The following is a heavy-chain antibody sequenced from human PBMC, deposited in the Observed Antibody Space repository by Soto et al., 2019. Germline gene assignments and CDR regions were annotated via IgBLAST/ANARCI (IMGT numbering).Heavy chain of an antibody. CDR1: GGSISSYY. V-gene: IGHV4-59*12. Sequence: PSETLSLTCTVSGGSISSYYWSWIRQPPGKGLEWIGYIYYSGSTNYNPSLKSRVTISVDTSKNQFSLKLSSVTAADTAVYYCARDLPTMVRGVIIGRGWFDPWGQGTLVTVSS. D-gene: IGHD3-10*01. CDR2: IYYSGST. J-gene: IGHJ5*02. CDR3: ARDLPTMVRGVIIGRGWFDP.